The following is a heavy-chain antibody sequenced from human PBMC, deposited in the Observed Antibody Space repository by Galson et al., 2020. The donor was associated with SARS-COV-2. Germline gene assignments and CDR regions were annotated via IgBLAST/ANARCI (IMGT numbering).Heavy chain of an antibody. Sequence: SETLSLTCTVSGYSTSSGYYWGWIRQHPGKGLEWIGSIYHSGSTYYNPSLKSRVTISVDTSKNQFSLKLSSVTAADTAVYYCARFLPAATPFDYWGQGTLVTVSS. CDR3: ARFLPAATPFDY. CDR2: IYHSGST. V-gene: IGHV4-38-2*02. J-gene: IGHJ4*02. CDR1: GYSTSSGYY. D-gene: IGHD2-2*01.